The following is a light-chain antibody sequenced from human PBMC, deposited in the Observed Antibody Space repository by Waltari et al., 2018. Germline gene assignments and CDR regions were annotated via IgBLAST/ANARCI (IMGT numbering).Light chain of an antibody. CDR3: QQYRYLPPA. V-gene: IGKV1-33*01. CDR2: DAS. Sequence: DIQMTQSPSSLSASVGDRVTITCQASQDINNFLNWYQQQPGKAPKLLIYDASHLVAGVPSRFTGSGSGTDFTVTISDLQPDDFATYYCQQYRYLPPAFGGGTKVDI. CDR1: QDINNF. J-gene: IGKJ4*01.